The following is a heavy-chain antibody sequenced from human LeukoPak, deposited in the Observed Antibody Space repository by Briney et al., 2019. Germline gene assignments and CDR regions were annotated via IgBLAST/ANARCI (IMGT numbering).Heavy chain of an antibody. Sequence: GGSLRLSCAASGFTVSSNYMSWVRQAPGKGLEWVSVIYSGGSTYYADSVKGRFTISRDNSKNTLYLQMNSLRAEDTAVYYCASDVVVVAARVYWFDPWGQGTLVTVSS. CDR2: IYSGGST. CDR3: ASDVVVVAARVYWFDP. CDR1: GFTVSSNY. J-gene: IGHJ5*02. V-gene: IGHV3-53*01. D-gene: IGHD2-15*01.